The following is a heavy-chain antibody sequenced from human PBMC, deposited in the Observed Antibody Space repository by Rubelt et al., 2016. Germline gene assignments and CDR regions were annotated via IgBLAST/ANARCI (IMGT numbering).Heavy chain of an antibody. D-gene: IGHD3-10*01. V-gene: IGHV3-66*01. Sequence: VQLVESGGGVVQPGRSLRLSCAASGFTVSSNYMSWVRQAPGKGLEWVSVIYSGGSTYYADSGKGRFTISRDNAKTTMYVQMNSLRAEDTAVYYCARGSTMVRGVRNYYYYGMDVWGQGTTVTVSS. CDR2: IYSGGST. CDR3: ARGSTMVRGVRNYYYYGMDV. CDR1: GFTVSSNY. J-gene: IGHJ6*02.